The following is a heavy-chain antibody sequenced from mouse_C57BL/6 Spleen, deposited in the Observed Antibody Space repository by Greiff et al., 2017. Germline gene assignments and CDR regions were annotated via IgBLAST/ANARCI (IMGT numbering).Heavy chain of an antibody. Sequence: QVQLQQPGAELVKPGASVKMSCKASGYTFTSYWITWVKQRPGQGLEWIGDIYPGSGSTNYNEKFKSKATLTVDTSSSTAYMQLNSLTSEDSAVYFCARRWPNSITAGGMDYWGQGTSVTVSS. J-gene: IGHJ4*01. V-gene: IGHV1-55*01. D-gene: IGHD1-3*01. CDR2: IYPGSGST. CDR3: ARRWPNSITAGGMDY. CDR1: GYTFTSYW.